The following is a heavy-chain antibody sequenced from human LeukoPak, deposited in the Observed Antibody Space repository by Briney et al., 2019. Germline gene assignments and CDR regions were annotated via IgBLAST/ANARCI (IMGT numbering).Heavy chain of an antibody. CDR3: ARDSNYDY. Sequence: PGGSLRLSCAASGFTVSSTYMSWVRQAPGKGLEWVSVIYSGGSTYYADSVKGRFTISRDNSKNTLYLQMNSLRAEDTAAYYCARDSNYDYWAREPWSPSPQ. D-gene: IGHD6-13*01. V-gene: IGHV3-66*02. CDR1: GFTVSSTY. J-gene: IGHJ4*02. CDR2: IYSGGST.